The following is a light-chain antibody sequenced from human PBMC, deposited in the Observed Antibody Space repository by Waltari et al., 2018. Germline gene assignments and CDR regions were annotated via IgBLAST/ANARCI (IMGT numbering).Light chain of an antibody. V-gene: IGLV2-8*01. CDR2: EVS. Sequence: QSALTQPPSASGSPGQSVTISYTGTSSDVGGYNYVSWYQQHPGKAPKIMIYEVSKRPSGVPDRFSGSKSVNTASLTVSGLQAEDEADYYCSSYAGSNNVVFGGGTKLTVL. J-gene: IGLJ2*01. CDR3: SSYAGSNNVV. CDR1: SSDVGGYNY.